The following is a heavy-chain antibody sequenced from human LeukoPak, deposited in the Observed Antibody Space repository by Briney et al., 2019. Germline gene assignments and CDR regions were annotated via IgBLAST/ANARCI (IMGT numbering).Heavy chain of an antibody. CDR2: IIPMFGTA. CDR3: ARHRPAKHYYDSSAYSPFDY. V-gene: IGHV1-69*13. D-gene: IGHD3-22*01. Sequence: SVKVSCKASGGTFSSYAWVRQAPGQGLEWMGGIIPMFGTAKYAQKFQGRVTITAGESTSTAYMELSSLRSEDTAVYYCARHRPAKHYYDSSAYSPFDYWGQGTLVTVSS. CDR1: GGTFSSYA. J-gene: IGHJ4*02.